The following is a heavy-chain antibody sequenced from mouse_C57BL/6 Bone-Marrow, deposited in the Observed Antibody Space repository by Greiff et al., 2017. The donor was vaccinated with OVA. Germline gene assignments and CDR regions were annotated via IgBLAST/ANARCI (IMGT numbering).Heavy chain of an antibody. J-gene: IGHJ1*03. V-gene: IGHV5-2*01. CDR3: ARHVYYGSSYWYFDV. D-gene: IGHD1-1*01. CDR1: EYEFPSHD. Sequence: EVKLVESGGGLVQPGESLKLSCESNEYEFPSHDMSWVRKTPEKRLELVAAINSDGGSTYYPDTLERRFIISRDNTKKTLYLQMISLRSEDTALYDCARHVYYGSSYWYFDVWGTGTTVTVSS. CDR2: INSDGGST.